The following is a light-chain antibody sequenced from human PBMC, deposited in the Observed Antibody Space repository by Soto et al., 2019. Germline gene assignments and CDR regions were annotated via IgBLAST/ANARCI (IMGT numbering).Light chain of an antibody. CDR3: LSGQSRH. Sequence: DIQMTQSPSSVSASVGDRVTITCRASQGLSTYLAWYQQKPGKAPKLLIDAASNLQSGLPSRFSGSGSGTDCTLTISSLQPEDFATYYCLSGQSRHFGGGTKVEIK. V-gene: IGKV1-12*02. J-gene: IGKJ4*01. CDR2: AAS. CDR1: QGLSTY.